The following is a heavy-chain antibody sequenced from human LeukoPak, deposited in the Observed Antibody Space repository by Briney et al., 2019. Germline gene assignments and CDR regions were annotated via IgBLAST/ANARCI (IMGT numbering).Heavy chain of an antibody. Sequence: SETLSLTCTVSGYSISSGYYWGWIRQPPGKGLEGIGRIYHSGSTYYNPSLKSRVAISVDTSKNQFSLKLSSATAVDTAVYYCARGGLRYFDWLPHARNWFERWGQGTLVTVSS. J-gene: IGHJ5*02. D-gene: IGHD3-9*01. CDR2: IYHSGST. CDR3: ARGGLRYFDWLPHARNWFER. CDR1: GYSISSGYY. V-gene: IGHV4-38-2*02.